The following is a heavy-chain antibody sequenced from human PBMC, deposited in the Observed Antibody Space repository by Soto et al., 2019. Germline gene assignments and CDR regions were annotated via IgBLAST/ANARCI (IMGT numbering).Heavy chain of an antibody. J-gene: IGHJ4*02. CDR1: GFTFSSYG. CDR2: IWYDGSNK. D-gene: IGHD2-15*01. Sequence: QVQLVESGGGVVQPGRSLRLSCAASGFTFSSYGMHWVRQAPGKGLEWVAVIWYDGSNKYYVDSVKGRFTINRDNSKNTRYRQMNSLRAEDTAVYYCARDFEGEKDISDYWGQGTLVTVSS. CDR3: ARDFEGEKDISDY. V-gene: IGHV3-33*01.